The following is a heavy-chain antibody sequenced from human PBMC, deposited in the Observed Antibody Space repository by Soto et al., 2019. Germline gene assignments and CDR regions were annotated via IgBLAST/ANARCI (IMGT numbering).Heavy chain of an antibody. J-gene: IGHJ2*01. Sequence: GGSLRLSCAASGFTFSSYWMSWVRQAPGKGLEWVANIKQDGSEKYYVDSVKGRFTISRDNAKNLLYLQMNSLRAEDTAVYYCARVPYYYDSSGYSYWYFDLWGRGTLVTVSS. D-gene: IGHD3-22*01. CDR3: ARVPYYYDSSGYSYWYFDL. CDR1: GFTFSSYW. CDR2: IKQDGSEK. V-gene: IGHV3-7*03.